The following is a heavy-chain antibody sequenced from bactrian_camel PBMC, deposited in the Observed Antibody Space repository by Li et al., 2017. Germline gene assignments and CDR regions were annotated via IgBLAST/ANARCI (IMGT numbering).Heavy chain of an antibody. V-gene: IGHV3S1*01. CDR3: ATDHRIGIPNWYEYNY. Sequence: HVQLVESGGGLVQPGGSLRLSCAASGFTFSDYWMHWVRQAPGKGLEWISVIHRGGTITYYADSVKGRFTISRDNAKNTVYLQMNSPKSEDSALYYCATDHRIGIPNWYEYNYWGQGTQVTVS. D-gene: IGHD8*01. J-gene: IGHJ4*01. CDR1: GFTFSDYW. CDR2: IHRGGTIT.